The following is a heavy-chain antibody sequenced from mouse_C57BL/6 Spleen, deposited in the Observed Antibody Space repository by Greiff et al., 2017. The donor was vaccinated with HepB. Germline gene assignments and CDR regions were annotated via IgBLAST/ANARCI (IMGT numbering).Heavy chain of an antibody. Sequence: VQLQQSGAELVRPGASVKLSCKASGYTFTDYYINWVKQRPGQGLEWIARIYPGSGNTYYNEKFKGKATLTAEKSSSTAYMQLSSLTSEDSAVYFCARLEVTTVVATDYAMDYWGQGTSVTVSS. J-gene: IGHJ4*01. V-gene: IGHV1-76*01. D-gene: IGHD1-1*01. CDR3: ARLEVTTVVATDYAMDY. CDR1: GYTFTDYY. CDR2: IYPGSGNT.